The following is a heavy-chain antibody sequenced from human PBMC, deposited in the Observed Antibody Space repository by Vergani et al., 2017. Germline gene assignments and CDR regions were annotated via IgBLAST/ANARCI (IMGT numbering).Heavy chain of an antibody. V-gene: IGHV3-9*01. Sequence: EVQLVESGGGLVQPGRSLRLSCAASGFSFDDYAMHWVRQAPGKGLEWVSGISWNSGSIHDADSVKGRFTISRDNAKNSLYLQMTSLRAEDTAVYYCARSHCSGGSCYPFDYWGQGTLVTVSS. D-gene: IGHD2-15*01. J-gene: IGHJ4*02. CDR1: GFSFDDYA. CDR3: ARSHCSGGSCYPFDY. CDR2: ISWNSGSI.